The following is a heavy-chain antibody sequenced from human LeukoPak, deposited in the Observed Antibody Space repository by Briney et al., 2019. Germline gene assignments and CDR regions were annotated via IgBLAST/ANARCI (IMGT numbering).Heavy chain of an antibody. CDR1: GVSISSYY. CDR2: IYYSGST. V-gene: IGHV4-59*01. J-gene: IGHJ2*01. Sequence: PSETLSLTCTVSGVSISSYYWSWLRQPPGKGLEWIGYIYYSGSTNYNPSLKNRVTISVDTSKNQFSLKLSSVTAADTAVYYCASFVWVTAPNNRDWYFDLWGRGTLVTVSS. CDR3: ASFVWVTAPNNRDWYFDL. D-gene: IGHD2-21*02.